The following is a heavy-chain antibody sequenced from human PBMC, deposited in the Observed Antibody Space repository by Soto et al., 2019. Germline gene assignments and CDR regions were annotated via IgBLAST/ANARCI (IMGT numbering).Heavy chain of an antibody. J-gene: IGHJ4*02. Sequence: EVQVLESGGGLVQPGGSLRLSCAASGFTYSNYAMSWVRQAPGKGLEWVSTITGIVGNTYYADSVKGRFTISRDNSKNTLFLQMKSLRAEDTAMYYCAKSSLLHAFDYWGQGTLVTVSS. CDR3: AKSSLLHAFDY. V-gene: IGHV3-23*01. CDR1: GFTYSNYA. CDR2: ITGIVGNT. D-gene: IGHD6-13*01.